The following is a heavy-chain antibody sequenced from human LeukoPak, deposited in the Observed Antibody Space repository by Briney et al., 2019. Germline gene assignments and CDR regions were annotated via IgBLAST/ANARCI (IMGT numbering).Heavy chain of an antibody. CDR1: GFSFSKYG. J-gene: IGHJ4*02. Sequence: GGSLRLSCVASGFSFSKYGMHWVRQAPGKGLQWLAIIWYDGHNKYYPDSVKGRFTISRDNSKNTLFLEMNDLKAEDTAVYYCAREWGLIAVAGGPGYWGQGTLVTVSS. D-gene: IGHD2-21*01. CDR3: AREWGLIAVAGGPGY. CDR2: IWYDGHNK. V-gene: IGHV3-33*01.